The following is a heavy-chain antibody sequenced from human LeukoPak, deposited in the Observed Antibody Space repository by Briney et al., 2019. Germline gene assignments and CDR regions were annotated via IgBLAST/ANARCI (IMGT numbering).Heavy chain of an antibody. Sequence: SVKVSCKASGGTFSSYAISWVRQAPGQGLEWMGGIIPTFGTANYAQKFQGRVTITADESTSTAYMELSSLRSEDTAVYYCATGLWFGKYLDVWGKGTTVTISS. V-gene: IGHV1-69*13. J-gene: IGHJ6*04. CDR3: ATGLWFGKYLDV. D-gene: IGHD3-10*01. CDR2: IIPTFGTA. CDR1: GGTFSSYA.